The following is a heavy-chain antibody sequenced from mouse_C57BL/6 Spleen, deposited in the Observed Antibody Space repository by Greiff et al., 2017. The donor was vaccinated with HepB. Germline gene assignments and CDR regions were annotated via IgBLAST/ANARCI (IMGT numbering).Heavy chain of an antibody. CDR3: ARGGYDYGGYFDY. CDR2: IYPGDGDT. Sequence: VQLQQSGPELVKPGASVKISCKASGYAFSSSWMNWVKQRPGKGLEWIGRIYPGDGDTNYNGKFKGKATLTADKSSSTAYMQLSSLTSEDSAVYFCARGGYDYGGYFDYWGQGTTLTVSS. V-gene: IGHV1-82*01. J-gene: IGHJ2*01. D-gene: IGHD2-4*01. CDR1: GYAFSSSW.